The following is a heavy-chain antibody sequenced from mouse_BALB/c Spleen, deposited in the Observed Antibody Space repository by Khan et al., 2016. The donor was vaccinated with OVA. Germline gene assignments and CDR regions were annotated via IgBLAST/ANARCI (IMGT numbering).Heavy chain of an antibody. J-gene: IGHJ2*01. CDR1: GFTFSNYD. Sequence: EVELVESGGGLVKPGGSLKLSCAASGFTFSNYDMSWVRQTPEKRLEWVASISSGGNTYYPDSVKGRFTISRDNAREILYLHMSSLRSEGTAMYYCARGPYYGSSPCYFDYWGQGTTLTVSS. CDR3: ARGPYYGSSPCYFDY. CDR2: ISSGGNT. V-gene: IGHV5-6-5*01. D-gene: IGHD1-1*01.